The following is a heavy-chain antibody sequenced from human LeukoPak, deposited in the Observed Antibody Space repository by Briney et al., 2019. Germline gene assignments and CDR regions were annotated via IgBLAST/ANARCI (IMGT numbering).Heavy chain of an antibody. CDR2: IDTAGDT. CDR3: ARVTSDSSGFAYYFDF. Sequence: GGSLRLSCAASGFTFSSYDMHWVRQATGKGLEWVSAIDTAGDTYYPCSVKGRFTISRETARNSLYLQMSSLRAGDTAVYYCARVTSDSSGFAYYFDFWGQGTLVTVSS. J-gene: IGHJ4*02. D-gene: IGHD3-22*01. CDR1: GFTFSSYD. V-gene: IGHV3-13*01.